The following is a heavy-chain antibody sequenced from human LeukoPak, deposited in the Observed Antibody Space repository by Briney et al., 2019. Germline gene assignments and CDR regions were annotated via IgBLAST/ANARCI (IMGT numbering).Heavy chain of an antibody. Sequence: GGSLRLSCVASGFTFSSYWMSWVRQAPGKGLEWVANIKEDGGEIYYLDSVKGRFTISRDNAKTSLYLQLNSLRAEDTAVYYCARDPGIAAAGTVGYFDYWGQGILVTVSS. D-gene: IGHD6-13*01. CDR1: GFTFSSYW. J-gene: IGHJ4*02. V-gene: IGHV3-7*01. CDR3: ARDPGIAAAGTVGYFDY. CDR2: IKEDGGEI.